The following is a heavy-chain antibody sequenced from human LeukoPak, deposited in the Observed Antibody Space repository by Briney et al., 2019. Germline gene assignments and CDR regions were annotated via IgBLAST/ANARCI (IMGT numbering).Heavy chain of an antibody. D-gene: IGHD3-22*01. CDR1: GGSFSGYY. Sequence: PSETLSLTCAVYGGSFSGYYWSWIRQPPGKGLEWIGEINHSGSTNYNPSLKSRVTISVDTSKSQFSLKLSSVTAADTAVYYCARDQNYYDSSGYYHTWFDPWGQGTLVTVSS. CDR3: ARDQNYYDSSGYYHTWFDP. CDR2: INHSGST. J-gene: IGHJ5*02. V-gene: IGHV4-34*01.